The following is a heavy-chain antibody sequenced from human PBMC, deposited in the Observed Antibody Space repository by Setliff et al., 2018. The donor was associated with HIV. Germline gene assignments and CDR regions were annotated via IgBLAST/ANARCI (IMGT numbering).Heavy chain of an antibody. CDR1: GDSIRTGAYY. CDR2: VYYDGRT. J-gene: IGHJ5*02. D-gene: IGHD3-3*01. V-gene: IGHV4-39*07. Sequence: PSETLSLTCTGSGDSIRTGAYYWGWIRQPPGKGLAWIGSVYYDGRTFYNPSLKSRLAISVDTSKNQFSLRLNSVTAADTAVYYCARGVYYNFWSGYYGNWFDPWGQGTLVTVSS. CDR3: ARGVYYNFWSGYYGNWFDP.